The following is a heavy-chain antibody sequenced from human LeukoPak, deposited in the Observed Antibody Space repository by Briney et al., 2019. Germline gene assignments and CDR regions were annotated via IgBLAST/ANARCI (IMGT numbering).Heavy chain of an antibody. Sequence: GESLKISCKGSGYSFTNYWITWVRQMPGKGLERMGRIDPSDSYINYSPSFQGHVTTSADKSISTAYLQWSSLKASDTAMYYCSRSRTGDHNDAFDIWGQGTMVTVSS. CDR1: GYSFTNYW. V-gene: IGHV5-10-1*01. J-gene: IGHJ3*02. D-gene: IGHD7-27*01. CDR2: IDPSDSYI. CDR3: SRSRTGDHNDAFDI.